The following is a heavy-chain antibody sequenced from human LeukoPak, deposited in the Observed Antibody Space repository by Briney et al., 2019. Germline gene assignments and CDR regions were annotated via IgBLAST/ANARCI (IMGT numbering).Heavy chain of an antibody. CDR3: AKDPGAVAGFLAFDI. Sequence: GRSLRLSCAASGFTFDDYAMHWVRQAPGKGLEWVSGISWNSGSIGYADSVKGRFTISRDNAKNSLYLQMSSLRAEDTALYYCAKDPGAVAGFLAFDIWGQGTMVTVSS. V-gene: IGHV3-9*01. J-gene: IGHJ3*02. D-gene: IGHD6-19*01. CDR1: GFTFDDYA. CDR2: ISWNSGSI.